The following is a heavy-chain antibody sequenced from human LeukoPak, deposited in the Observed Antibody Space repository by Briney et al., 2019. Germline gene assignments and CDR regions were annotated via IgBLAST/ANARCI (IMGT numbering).Heavy chain of an antibody. CDR2: IYYSGST. V-gene: IGHV4-31*03. Sequence: PSQTLSLTCTVSGGSISSGGYYWSWIRQHPGKGLEWIGYIYYSGSTYYDPSLKSRVTISVDTSKNQFSLKLSSVTAADTAVYYCAREAYYDSGYFDYWGQGTLVTVSS. CDR1: GGSISSGGYY. CDR3: AREAYYDSGYFDY. D-gene: IGHD3-22*01. J-gene: IGHJ4*02.